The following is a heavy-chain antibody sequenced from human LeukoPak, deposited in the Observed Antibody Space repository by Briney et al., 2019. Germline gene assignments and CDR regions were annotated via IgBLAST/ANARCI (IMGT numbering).Heavy chain of an antibody. D-gene: IGHD2-21*02. CDR1: GFTFSDYY. Sequence: GGSLRLSCAAPGFTFSDYYMSWIRQAPGKGLEWVSYISSSGSTIYYADSVKGRFTISRDNAKNSLYLQMNSLRAEDTAVYYCARNLCGGDCYSDYWGQGTLVTVSS. CDR3: ARNLCGGDCYSDY. V-gene: IGHV3-11*01. J-gene: IGHJ4*02. CDR2: ISSSGSTI.